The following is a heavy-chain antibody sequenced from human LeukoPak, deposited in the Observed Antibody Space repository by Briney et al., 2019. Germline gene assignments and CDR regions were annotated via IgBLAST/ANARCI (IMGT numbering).Heavy chain of an antibody. CDR3: ANSSSRSYQPNWFDP. CDR1: GCTFSTYA. V-gene: IGHV3-23*01. Sequence: GGSLILCCASSGCTFSTYAMSWLRQAPGKGLEWVSVISGSGVDTYYAASVQGRFTISRDNSNSTLFLQRNSLRADDTGIYYCANSSSRSYQPNWFDPWGQGTRVTVSS. J-gene: IGHJ5*02. CDR2: ISGSGVDT. D-gene: IGHD3-10*01.